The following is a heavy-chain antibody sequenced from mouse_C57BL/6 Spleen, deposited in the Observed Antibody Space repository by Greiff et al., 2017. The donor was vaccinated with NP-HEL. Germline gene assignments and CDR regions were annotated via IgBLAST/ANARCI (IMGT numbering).Heavy chain of an antibody. CDR2: IDPENGDT. Sequence: VQLQQSGAELVRPGASVKLSCTASGFTIKDDYMHWVKQRPEQGLEWIGWIDPENGDTEYASKFQGKATITADTSSNTAYLQLSSLTSEDTAVYYWTTGNWAWFAYWGQGTLVTVSA. D-gene: IGHD4-1*01. CDR1: GFTIKDDY. V-gene: IGHV14-4*01. CDR3: TTGNWAWFAY. J-gene: IGHJ3*01.